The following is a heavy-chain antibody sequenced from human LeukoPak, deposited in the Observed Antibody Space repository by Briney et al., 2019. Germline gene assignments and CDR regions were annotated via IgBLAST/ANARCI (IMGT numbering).Heavy chain of an antibody. CDR3: ARHPGRLFDY. J-gene: IGHJ4*02. Sequence: SETLSLTCTVSGGSISSSSFYWGWIRQPPGKGLEWIGSIYYSGDTYYNPSLKSRVSISVDTSKNQFSLKLSSVTAADTAVYYCARHPGRLFDYWGQGTLVTVSS. CDR2: IYYSGDT. V-gene: IGHV4-39*01. CDR1: GGSISSSSFY.